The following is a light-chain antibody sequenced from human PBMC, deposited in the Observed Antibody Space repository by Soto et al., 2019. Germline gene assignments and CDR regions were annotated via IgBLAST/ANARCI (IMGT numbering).Light chain of an antibody. V-gene: IGKV3-15*01. CDR2: GAS. CDR3: QQYNNWPPLT. CDR1: QTISAN. J-gene: IGKJ4*01. Sequence: IVMTQSPATLSVSPGERATLSCRASQTISANLAWYQQRPGQAPRLLIYGASTRATGIPARFRGSGSGTEFTLTISSLHSEDFAVYYCQQYNNWPPLTFGGGTKVEIK.